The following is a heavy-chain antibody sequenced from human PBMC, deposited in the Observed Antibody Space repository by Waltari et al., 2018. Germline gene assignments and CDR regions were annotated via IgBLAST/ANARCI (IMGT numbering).Heavy chain of an antibody. Sequence: EVPLVESGGGLVQPGGSLRHSRAACGFLFIIYWMPWVRQAPGKGLVWLSRIMGTESNENYADSVRGRFTLSRDNAKNKLYLKMNSLTAEDTAVYYCAKYSSSSGGANWYFDLWGRGTLVTVSS. CDR2: IMGTESNE. CDR1: GFLFIIYW. CDR3: AKYSSSSGGANWYFDL. J-gene: IGHJ2*01. V-gene: IGHV3-74*01. D-gene: IGHD6-13*01.